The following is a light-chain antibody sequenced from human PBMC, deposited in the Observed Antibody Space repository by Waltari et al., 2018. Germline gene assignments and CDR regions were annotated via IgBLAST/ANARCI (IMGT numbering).Light chain of an antibody. CDR2: AGS. V-gene: IGKV3-15*01. Sequence: EIVMTQSPGTLSVSPGERATLSCRASQRIVTNLAWYQQKPGQAPRLLIYAGSTRASDIPARFSGSGSGTEFTLTTSSLQSEDFGIYYCQHYNNWPPAFGQGTKVEIK. CDR1: QRIVTN. CDR3: QHYNNWPPA. J-gene: IGKJ1*01.